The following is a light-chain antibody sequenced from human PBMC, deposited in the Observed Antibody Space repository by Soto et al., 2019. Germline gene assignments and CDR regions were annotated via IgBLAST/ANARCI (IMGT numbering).Light chain of an antibody. CDR2: EDH. V-gene: IGLV6-57*04. J-gene: IGLJ3*02. Sequence: NFMLTQPHSVSESPGKTVTISCTRSSGSIASNYVQWYQQRPGSAPTTVIYEDHQRPSGVPDRFSGSVDSSSNSAALTISGLQTEDEADYYCQSYDSNNFWGFGGGTKPTVL. CDR3: QSYDSNNFWG. CDR1: SGSIASNY.